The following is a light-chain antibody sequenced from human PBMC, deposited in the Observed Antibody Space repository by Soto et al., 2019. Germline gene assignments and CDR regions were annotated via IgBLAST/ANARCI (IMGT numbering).Light chain of an antibody. CDR2: WAS. Sequence: DIVMPQSPDSLAVSLGERATINCKSSQSVLYSSNNKNSIAWYQQKLGQPPKLLIYWASTRDSGSPDRFSGGGSGSDFTPTISSLQAEDVAVDYYQQYYSTAITFGQGTRLEIK. V-gene: IGKV4-1*01. CDR1: QSVLYSSNNKNS. J-gene: IGKJ5*01. CDR3: QQYYSTAIT.